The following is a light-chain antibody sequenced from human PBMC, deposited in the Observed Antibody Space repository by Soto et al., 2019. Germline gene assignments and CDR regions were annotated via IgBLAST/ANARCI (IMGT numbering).Light chain of an antibody. Sequence: QSALTQPASVSGSPGQSITISCTGTSSDVGAYNYVSWYQQYPGKAPKLMIYEVKNRPSGVSNRFSGSRSGSTASLTISGLQAEDEADYYCSSYTTTSTGGYVFVTGTKLTVL. CDR3: SSYTTTSTGGYV. CDR1: SSDVGAYNY. J-gene: IGLJ1*01. CDR2: EVK. V-gene: IGLV2-14*01.